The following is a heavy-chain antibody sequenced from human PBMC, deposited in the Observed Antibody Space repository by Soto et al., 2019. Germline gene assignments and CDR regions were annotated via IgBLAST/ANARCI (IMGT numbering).Heavy chain of an antibody. CDR3: ARVGCSGGSCYDRYYYYGMDV. CDR1: RYTFTGYY. D-gene: IGHD2-15*01. V-gene: IGHV1-2*02. CDR2: INTNSGGT. J-gene: IGHJ6*02. Sequence: GAGVKVSCKACRYTFTGYYIHWLRQAPGQAREWMGWINTNSGGTNYAQKFQGRVTMTRATSISTAYMELSRLRSDDTAVYYCARVGCSGGSCYDRYYYYGMDVWGQGTTVTVSS.